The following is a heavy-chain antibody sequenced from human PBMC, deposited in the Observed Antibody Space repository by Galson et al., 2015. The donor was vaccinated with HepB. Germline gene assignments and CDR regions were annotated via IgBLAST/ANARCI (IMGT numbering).Heavy chain of an antibody. CDR3: SRGTGGSGYYFDY. D-gene: IGHD3-3*01. J-gene: IGHJ4*02. CDR2: IRSKPYGGTT. V-gene: IGHV3-49*01. CDR1: GFSFGNYA. Sequence: SLRLSCAASGFSFGNYAMSWFRQAPGKGLEWVGFIRSKPYGGTTEYAASVKGRFTISRDGSKSIAYLQMNSLKTEDTAVYYCSRGTGGSGYYFDYWGQGTLVTVSS.